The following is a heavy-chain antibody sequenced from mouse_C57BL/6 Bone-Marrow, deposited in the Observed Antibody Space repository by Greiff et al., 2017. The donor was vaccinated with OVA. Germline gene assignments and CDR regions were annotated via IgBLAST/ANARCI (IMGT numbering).Heavy chain of an antibody. V-gene: IGHV1-81*01. CDR3: ARDSSGAWFAY. D-gene: IGHD3-2*02. CDR1: GYTFTSYG. Sequence: QVQLKQSGAELARPGASVKLSCKASGYTFTSYGISWVKQRTGQGLEWIGEIYPRSGNTYYNEKFKGKATLTADKSYSTAYMDRRSLTSEDSAVYFCARDSSGAWFAYWGQGTLVTVSA. J-gene: IGHJ3*01. CDR2: IYPRSGNT.